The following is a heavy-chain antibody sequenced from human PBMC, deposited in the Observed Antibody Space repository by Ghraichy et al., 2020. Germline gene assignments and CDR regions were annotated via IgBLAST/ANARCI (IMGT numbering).Heavy chain of an antibody. CDR1: GFSVSGTY. CDR2: IYSGDST. CDR3: ARARAITTTTYYFQH. V-gene: IGHV3-53*01. D-gene: IGHD3-16*01. J-gene: IGHJ1*01. Sequence: GGSLRLSCAASGFSVSGTYMTWFRQAPGKGLEWVSSIYSGDSTFYADAVKGRFTISRDNSNNTLYLQVHSLRVDGTAVYYCARARAITTTTYYFQHWGQGTPVTVSS.